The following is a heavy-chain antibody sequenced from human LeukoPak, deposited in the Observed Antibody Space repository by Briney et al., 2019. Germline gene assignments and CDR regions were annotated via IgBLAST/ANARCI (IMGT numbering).Heavy chain of an antibody. CDR1: GFTFTSYA. CDR2: ISYDGSNK. Sequence: GGSLRLSCAASGFTFTSYAMHWVRQAPGKGLEWVAVISYDGSNKYYADSVKGRFTISRDNSKNTLYLQMNSLRAEDTAVYYCARDYYYGSGIPPDYWGQGPLVTVSS. V-gene: IGHV3-30-3*01. J-gene: IGHJ4*02. D-gene: IGHD3-10*01. CDR3: ARDYYYGSGIPPDY.